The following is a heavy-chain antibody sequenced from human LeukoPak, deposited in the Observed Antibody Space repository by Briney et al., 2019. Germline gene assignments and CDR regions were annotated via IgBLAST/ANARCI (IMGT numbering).Heavy chain of an antibody. CDR2: INPNSGGT. J-gene: IGHJ6*02. V-gene: IGHV1-2*02. CDR1: GYTFTDYY. D-gene: IGHD6-13*01. CDR3: ARVRIGQQLDKYYYYAMDV. Sequence: ASVKVSCKASGYTFTDYYMHWVRQAPGQGLEWMGWINPNSGGTNYAQKSQGRFTMTTDTSISTAYMEVSRLRSDDTAVYYCARVRIGQQLDKYYYYAMDVWGQGTTVTVSS.